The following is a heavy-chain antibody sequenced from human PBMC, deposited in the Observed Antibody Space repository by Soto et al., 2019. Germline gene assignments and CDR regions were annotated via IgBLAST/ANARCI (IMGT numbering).Heavy chain of an antibody. J-gene: IGHJ6*03. Sequence: ASVKVSCKASGYTFTSYGISWVRQAPGQGLEWMGWISAYNGNTNYAQKLQGRVTMTTDTSTSTAYMELRSLRSDDTAVYYCARERWLRDYYYYYMDVWGKGTTVTVSS. CDR1: GYTFTSYG. D-gene: IGHD5-12*01. CDR3: ARERWLRDYYYYYMDV. V-gene: IGHV1-18*01. CDR2: ISAYNGNT.